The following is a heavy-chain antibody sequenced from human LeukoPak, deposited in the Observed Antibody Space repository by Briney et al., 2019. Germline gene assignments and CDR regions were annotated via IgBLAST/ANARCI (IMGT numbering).Heavy chain of an antibody. Sequence: SETLSLTCTVSGGSISSSSYYWGWIRQPPGKGLEWIGSIYYSGSTYYNPSLKSRVTISVDTSKNQFSLKLRFVTAADTAVYYCARPPGIAAAWFDPWGQGTLVTVSS. V-gene: IGHV4-39*01. CDR2: IYYSGST. CDR1: GGSISSSSYY. J-gene: IGHJ5*02. D-gene: IGHD6-13*01. CDR3: ARPPGIAAAWFDP.